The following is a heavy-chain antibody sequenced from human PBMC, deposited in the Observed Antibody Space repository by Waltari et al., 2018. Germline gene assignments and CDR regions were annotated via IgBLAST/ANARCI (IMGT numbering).Heavy chain of an antibody. V-gene: IGHV3-33*06. D-gene: IGHD6-19*01. CDR2: IWYDGSNK. J-gene: IGHJ6*03. Sequence: QVQLVESGGGVVQPGRSLRLSCAASGFTFSIYGMHWVRQPPGKGLEWVAVIWYDGSNKYYADSVKGRFTISRDNSKNTLYLQMNSLRAEDTAVYYCAKSDSSGYYYYYMDVWGKGTTVTVSS. CDR3: AKSDSSGYYYYYMDV. CDR1: GFTFSIYG.